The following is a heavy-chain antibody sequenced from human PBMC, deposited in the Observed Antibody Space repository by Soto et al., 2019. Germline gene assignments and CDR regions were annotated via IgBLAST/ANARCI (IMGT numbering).Heavy chain of an antibody. CDR1: GFTFSSYA. D-gene: IGHD3-10*01. Sequence: GGSLRLSCAASGFTFSSYAMSWVRQAPGKGLEWVSAISGSGGSTYYADSVKGRFTISRDNSKNTLYLQMNSLRAEDTAVYYCAKDRPPMVRGAGAFDIWGQGTMVTVSS. CDR2: ISGSGGST. V-gene: IGHV3-23*01. CDR3: AKDRPPMVRGAGAFDI. J-gene: IGHJ3*02.